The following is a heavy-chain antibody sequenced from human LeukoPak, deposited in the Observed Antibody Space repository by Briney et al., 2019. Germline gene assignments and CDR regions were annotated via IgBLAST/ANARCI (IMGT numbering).Heavy chain of an antibody. Sequence: GGSLRLSCAASGLTFSSYGMHWVRQAPGKGLEWVAVISYDGSNKYYADSVKGRFTISRDNSKNTLYLQMNSLRAEDTAVYYCAKDIAVAGNDYFDYWGQGTLVTVSS. J-gene: IGHJ4*02. CDR3: AKDIAVAGNDYFDY. V-gene: IGHV3-30*18. CDR1: GLTFSSYG. CDR2: ISYDGSNK. D-gene: IGHD6-19*01.